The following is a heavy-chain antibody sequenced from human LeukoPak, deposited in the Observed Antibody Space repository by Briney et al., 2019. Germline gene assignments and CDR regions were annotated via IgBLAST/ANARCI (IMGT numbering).Heavy chain of an antibody. Sequence: PSETLSLTCTVSGGSISSGSYYWSWIRQPAGKGLEWIGRIYTSGSTNYNPSLKSRVTISVDTSKNQFSLKLSSVTAADTAVYYCAGGERYDSSGYYPRWGQGTLVTVSS. D-gene: IGHD3-22*01. CDR3: AGGERYDSSGYYPR. V-gene: IGHV4-61*02. CDR1: GGSISSGSYY. J-gene: IGHJ4*02. CDR2: IYTSGST.